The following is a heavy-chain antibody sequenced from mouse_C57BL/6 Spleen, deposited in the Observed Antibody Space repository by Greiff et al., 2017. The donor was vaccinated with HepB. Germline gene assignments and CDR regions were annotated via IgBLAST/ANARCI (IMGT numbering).Heavy chain of an antibody. CDR3: ARLGTTVVAPGDY. CDR1: GYTFTSYW. J-gene: IGHJ2*01. Sequence: QVQLQQPGAELVRPGTSVKLSCKASGYTFTSYWMHWVKQRPGQGLEWIGVIDPSDSYTNYNQKFKGKATLTVDTSSSTAYMQLSSLTSEDSAVYYCARLGTTVVAPGDYWGQGTTLTVSS. D-gene: IGHD1-1*01. CDR2: IDPSDSYT. V-gene: IGHV1-59*01.